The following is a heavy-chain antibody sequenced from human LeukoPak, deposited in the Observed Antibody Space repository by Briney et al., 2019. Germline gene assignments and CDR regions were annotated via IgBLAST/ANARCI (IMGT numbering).Heavy chain of an antibody. CDR3: AKEGAVAFHVDF. CDR2: IWYDGSNA. CDR1: GFNFNNYG. Sequence: GGSLRLSCAASGFNFNNYGMHWVRQAPGKGLEWVAVIWYDGSNAYYADSLKGRFTISRDNSNNTLFLQMDSLSVEDTAVYYCAKEGAVAFHVDFWGQGTLVTVSS. J-gene: IGHJ4*02. V-gene: IGHV3-33*06. D-gene: IGHD6-19*01.